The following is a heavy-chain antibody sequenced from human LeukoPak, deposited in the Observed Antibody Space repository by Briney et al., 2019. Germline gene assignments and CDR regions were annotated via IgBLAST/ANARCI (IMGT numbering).Heavy chain of an antibody. CDR2: IQYDGSNE. CDR3: ARDEINIAAAGTPPPQIDY. CDR1: GFTFSSYG. J-gene: IGHJ4*02. V-gene: IGHV3-30*02. Sequence: GGSLRLSCAASGFTFSSYGMHWVRQAPGKGLEWVAYIQYDGSNEQYADSVKGRFTISRDNAKNSLYLQMNSLRAEDTAVYYCARDEINIAAAGTPPPQIDYWGQGTLVTVSS. D-gene: IGHD6-13*01.